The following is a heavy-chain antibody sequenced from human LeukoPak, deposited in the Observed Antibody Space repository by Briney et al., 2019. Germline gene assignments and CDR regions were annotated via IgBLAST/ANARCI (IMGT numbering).Heavy chain of an antibody. Sequence: GSSVKVSSKASGGTFISYAISWVRQAPGQGLEWMGRIIPILGIANYAQKFQGRVTITADKSTSTAYMELSSLRSEDTAVYYCARDDTKAAAGYWGQGTLVTVSS. J-gene: IGHJ4*02. D-gene: IGHD6-13*01. CDR1: GGTFISYA. CDR2: IIPILGIA. CDR3: ARDDTKAAAGY. V-gene: IGHV1-69*04.